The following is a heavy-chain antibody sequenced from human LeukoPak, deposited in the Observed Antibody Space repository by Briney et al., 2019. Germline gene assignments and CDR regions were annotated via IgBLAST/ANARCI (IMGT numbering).Heavy chain of an antibody. CDR1: GFTFSSYA. CDR3: AKSSDSSSWQRGDWFDP. Sequence: GGSLRLSCAASGFTFSSYAMSWVRQAPGKGLEWVSGISGSSGYTYYADSVKGRFTISRDNSKNTLYLQMNSLRAEDTALYYCAKSSDSSSWQRGDWFDPWGQGTLVTVSS. J-gene: IGHJ5*02. CDR2: ISGSSGYT. D-gene: IGHD6-13*01. V-gene: IGHV3-23*01.